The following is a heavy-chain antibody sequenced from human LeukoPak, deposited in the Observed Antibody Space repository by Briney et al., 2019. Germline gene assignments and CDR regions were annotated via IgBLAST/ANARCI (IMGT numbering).Heavy chain of an antibody. J-gene: IGHJ6*03. V-gene: IGHV3-21*01. D-gene: IGHD5-24*01. CDR1: GFTFSSYS. CDR3: ARSDGYNSYYYYYMDV. CDR2: ISSSSSYI. Sequence: GGSLRLSCAASGFTFSSYSMNWVRQAPGKGLEWVSSISSSSSYIYYADSVKGRFTISRDNAKNSLYLQMNSLRAEDTAVYYCARSDGYNSYYYYYMDVWGKGTTVTVSS.